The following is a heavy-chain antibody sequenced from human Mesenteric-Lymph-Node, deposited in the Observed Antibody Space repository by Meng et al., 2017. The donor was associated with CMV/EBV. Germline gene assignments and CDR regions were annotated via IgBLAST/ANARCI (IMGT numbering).Heavy chain of an antibody. CDR1: GFTFDDHA. D-gene: IGHD2-21*02. CDR2: ISWYSNNI. Sequence: SLKISCTASGFTFDDHAMHWVRQTPGKGLEWVAGISWYSNNIAYADSVEGRFTISRDNAKNSLYLQMNSLRAEDTAVYYCARVGTAGLLIDYWGQGTLVTVSS. V-gene: IGHV3-9*01. CDR3: ARVGTAGLLIDY. J-gene: IGHJ4*02.